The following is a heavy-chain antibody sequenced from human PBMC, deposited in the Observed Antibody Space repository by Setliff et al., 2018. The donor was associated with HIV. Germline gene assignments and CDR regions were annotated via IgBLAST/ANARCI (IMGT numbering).Heavy chain of an antibody. Sequence: SQTLSLTCAISGDSVSSNSGSWNWIRQSPSRGLEWLGRTYYRSKWYNQYAVSLKSRISINPDTSKNQFSLQLNSVTAADTAVYFCARGRGSSSSWPIDYWGQGTLVTVSS. CDR2: TYYRSKWYN. V-gene: IGHV6-1*01. D-gene: IGHD6-13*01. CDR3: ARGRGSSSSWPIDY. J-gene: IGHJ4*02. CDR1: GDSVSSNSGS.